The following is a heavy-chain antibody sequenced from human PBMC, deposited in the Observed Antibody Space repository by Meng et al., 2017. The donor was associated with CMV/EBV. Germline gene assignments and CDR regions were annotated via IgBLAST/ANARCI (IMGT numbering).Heavy chain of an antibody. CDR2: ISYDGSNK. V-gene: IGHV3-30*04. J-gene: IGHJ4*02. D-gene: IGHD6-19*01. CDR3: ARDPRLWVAGANPLYYFDY. CDR1: GFTFSSYA. Sequence: GESLKISCAASGFTFSSYAMHWVRQAPGKGLEWAAVISYDGSNKYYADSVKDRFTSSRDNSKNTLYLQMNSLRAEDTAVYYCARDPRLWVAGANPLYYFDYWGQGTRVTVSS.